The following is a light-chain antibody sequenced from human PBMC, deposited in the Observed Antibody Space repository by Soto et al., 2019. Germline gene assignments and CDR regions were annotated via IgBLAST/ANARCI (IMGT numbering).Light chain of an antibody. CDR1: QSVSGKY. V-gene: IGKV3-20*01. J-gene: IGKJ1*01. CDR3: QHYDSSQWT. CDR2: GAS. Sequence: EIVLTQSPGTLSLSPGERVTLSCRASQSVSGKYLTWYQQKPGQAPRLLIFGASSRATGIPDRFSGRGSGTDFTLTINTLEPEDFAVYYCQHYDSSQWTFGQGTKVDIK.